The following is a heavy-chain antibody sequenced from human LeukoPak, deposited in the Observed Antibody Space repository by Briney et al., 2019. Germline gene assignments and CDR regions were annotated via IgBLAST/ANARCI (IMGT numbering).Heavy chain of an antibody. CDR2: ISGYNGNT. V-gene: IGHV1-18*01. J-gene: IGHJ4*02. D-gene: IGHD2-15*01. Sequence: ASVKVSCKASGGTFSSYAISWVRQAPGQGLEWMGWISGYNGNTNYAQKLQGRVTMTTDTSTSTAYMELRSLRSDDTALYYCVRGRAATGYDYWGQGTLVTVSS. CDR1: GGTFSSYA. CDR3: VRGRAATGYDY.